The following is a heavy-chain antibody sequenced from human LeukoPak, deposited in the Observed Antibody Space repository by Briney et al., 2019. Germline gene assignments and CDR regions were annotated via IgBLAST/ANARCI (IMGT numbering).Heavy chain of an antibody. D-gene: IGHD3-16*01. J-gene: IGHJ4*02. CDR1: GVTVTDYR. V-gene: IGHV3-30*03. Sequence: GGSLRLSCAASGVTVTDYRIHWVRQAPGKGLEWVAIMSYDGTNKNYADSVKGRFTISRDNSRNTLYLQMDSLKTEDTALYYCARGRGGNNFDYWGQGTLVTVSS. CDR2: MSYDGTNK. CDR3: ARGRGGNNFDY.